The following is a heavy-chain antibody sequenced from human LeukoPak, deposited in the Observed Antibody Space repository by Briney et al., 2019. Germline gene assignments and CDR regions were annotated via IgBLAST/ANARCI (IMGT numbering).Heavy chain of an antibody. D-gene: IGHD3-22*01. V-gene: IGHV3-23*01. CDR3: AKTPLNYYDSSGETGFDY. J-gene: IGHJ4*02. CDR2: ISGSGVNK. Sequence: GGSLRLSCAASGFTFSSYSMNWVRQAPGKGLEWVSSISGSGVNKYYADSVRGRFTISRDNSKNTLFLHMNSLRAEDTAVYFCAKTPLNYYDSSGETGFDYWGQGTLVTVSS. CDR1: GFTFSSYS.